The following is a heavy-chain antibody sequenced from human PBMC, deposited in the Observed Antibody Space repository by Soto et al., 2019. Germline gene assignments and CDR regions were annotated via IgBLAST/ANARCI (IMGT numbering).Heavy chain of an antibody. CDR1: GYSFTSYW. V-gene: IGHV5-51*01. CDR3: ARVGQGVTTLNWYFDL. CDR2: IYPGDSDS. J-gene: IGHJ2*01. D-gene: IGHD4-17*01. Sequence: RESLKISCKGSGYSFTSYWIGWVRQMPGKGLEWMGIIYPGDSDSRYSPSFQGQVTISADKSIGTAFLQWSSLRASDTALYYCARVGQGVTTLNWYFDLWGRGTLVTVSS.